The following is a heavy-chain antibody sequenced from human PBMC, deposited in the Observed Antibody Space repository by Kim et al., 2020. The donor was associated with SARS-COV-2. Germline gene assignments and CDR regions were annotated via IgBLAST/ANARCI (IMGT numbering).Heavy chain of an antibody. V-gene: IGHV4-59*09. CDR3: ARGYSSGCSNAFDI. Sequence: NPALKGRGTQSVDTSKNQFALKLSAVTAADTAGYYCARGYSSGCSNAFDIWGQGTMVTVSS. J-gene: IGHJ3*02. D-gene: IGHD6-19*01.